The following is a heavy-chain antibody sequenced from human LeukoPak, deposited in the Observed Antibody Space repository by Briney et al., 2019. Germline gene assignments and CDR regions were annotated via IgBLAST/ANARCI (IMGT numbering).Heavy chain of an antibody. D-gene: IGHD6-13*01. J-gene: IGHJ4*02. V-gene: IGHV1-2*02. CDR3: ARDRYSSSWGYSSGWAMFDY. CDR2: INPNSGGT. CDR1: GYTFTGYY. Sequence: ASVKVSCKASGYTFTGYYMHWVRQAPGQGLEWMGWINPNSGGTNYAQKFQGRVTMTRDTSISTAYMELSRLRSDDTAVYYCARDRYSSSWGYSSGWAMFDYWGQGTLVTVSS.